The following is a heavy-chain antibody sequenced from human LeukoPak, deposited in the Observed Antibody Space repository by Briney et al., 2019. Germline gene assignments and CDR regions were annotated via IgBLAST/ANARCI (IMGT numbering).Heavy chain of an antibody. V-gene: IGHV4-38-2*02. CDR2: IYHSGST. Sequence: PSETLSLTCAVSGYSFSSGYYWGWIRQPPGKGLEWIGSIYHSGSTYYNPSLKSRVTISVDTSKNQFSLKLSSVTAADTAVYYCARDSHTAMDYWGQGTLVTVSS. CDR1: GYSFSSGYY. CDR3: ARDSHTAMDY. D-gene: IGHD5-18*01. J-gene: IGHJ4*02.